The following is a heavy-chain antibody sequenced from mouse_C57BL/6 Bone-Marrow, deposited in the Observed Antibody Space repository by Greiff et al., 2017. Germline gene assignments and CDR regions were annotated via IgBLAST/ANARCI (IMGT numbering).Heavy chain of an antibody. Sequence: EVKLVESGGGLVKPGGSLKLSCAASGFTFSDYGMHWVRQAPEKGLEWVAYIRSGSSTIYYADTVKGRFTITRDNAKNTLFLQMTRLWSDDKAMYYCARQGSNFLYWYFDVGGTGTTVTVSS. CDR1: GFTFSDYG. J-gene: IGHJ1*03. D-gene: IGHD2-5*01. V-gene: IGHV5-17*01. CDR3: ARQGSNFLYWYFDV. CDR2: IRSGSSTI.